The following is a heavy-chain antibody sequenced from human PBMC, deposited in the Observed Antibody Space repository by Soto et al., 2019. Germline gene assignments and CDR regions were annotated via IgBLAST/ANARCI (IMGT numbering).Heavy chain of an antibody. CDR1: GYNFNTYG. CDR3: ARWSSTWPDNWFDP. CDR2: IGAYNGNT. V-gene: IGHV1-18*01. D-gene: IGHD6-13*01. Sequence: QVQLVQSGAEVKKPGASVKVSCKASGYNFNTYGFSWVRQAPGQGLEWVGWIGAYNGNTKYAQNFHGRVTITTDTSTRTAYMELRSLTSDDTAVYYCARWSSTWPDNWFDPWGQGTLVIVSS. J-gene: IGHJ5*02.